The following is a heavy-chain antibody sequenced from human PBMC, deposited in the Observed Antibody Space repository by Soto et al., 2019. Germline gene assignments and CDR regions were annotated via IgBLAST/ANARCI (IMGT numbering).Heavy chain of an antibody. V-gene: IGHV4-30-2*01. D-gene: IGHD3-10*01. J-gene: IGHJ4*02. CDR3: ARASITSPVEYYFDY. Sequence: SETLSLTCAVSGGSISSGGYSWSWIRQPPGKGLEWIGYIYHSGSTYYNPSLKSRVTISVDRSKNQFSLKLSSVTAADTAVYYCARASITSPVEYYFDYWGQGTLVTVSS. CDR2: IYHSGST. CDR1: GGSISSGGYS.